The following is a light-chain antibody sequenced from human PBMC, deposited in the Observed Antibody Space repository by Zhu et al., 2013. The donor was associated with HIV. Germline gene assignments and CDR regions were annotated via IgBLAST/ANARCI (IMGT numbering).Light chain of an antibody. Sequence: AIRMTQSPSSFSASTGDRLNITCRASQDISTYLAWYQQKPGKAPKLLIYGASTLYSGVPSRFGGSGSGTDFTLTISCLQSEDFGTYYCQQYSDYPRTFGQGTKVEMK. CDR3: QQYSDYPRT. J-gene: IGKJ1*01. CDR1: QDISTY. V-gene: IGKV1-8*01. CDR2: GAS.